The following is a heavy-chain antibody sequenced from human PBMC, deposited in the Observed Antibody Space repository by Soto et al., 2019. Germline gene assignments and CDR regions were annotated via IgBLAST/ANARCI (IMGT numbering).Heavy chain of an antibody. Sequence: SETLSLTCAVYGGSFSGYYWSWIRQPPGKGLEWIGEINHSGSTNYNPSLKSRVTISVDTSKDQFSLKLSSVTAADTAVYYCATLTGKPYYYYGMDVWGQGTTVTVSS. D-gene: IGHD1-20*01. CDR3: ATLTGKPYYYYGMDV. J-gene: IGHJ6*02. V-gene: IGHV4-34*01. CDR2: INHSGST. CDR1: GGSFSGYY.